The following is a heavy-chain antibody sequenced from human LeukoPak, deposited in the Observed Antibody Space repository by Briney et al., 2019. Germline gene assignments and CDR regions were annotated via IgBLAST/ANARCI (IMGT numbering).Heavy chain of an antibody. D-gene: IGHD4-17*01. CDR2: FDPEDGET. CDR3: ATVWGQTNGDYWLHDAFDI. CDR1: GYTLTELS. V-gene: IGHV1-24*01. Sequence: ASVKVSCKVSGYTLTELSMHWVRQAPGKGLEWMGGFDPEDGETIYAQKFQGRATMTEDTSTDTAYMELSSLRSEDTAVYYCATVWGQTNGDYWLHDAFDIWGQGTMVTVSS. J-gene: IGHJ3*02.